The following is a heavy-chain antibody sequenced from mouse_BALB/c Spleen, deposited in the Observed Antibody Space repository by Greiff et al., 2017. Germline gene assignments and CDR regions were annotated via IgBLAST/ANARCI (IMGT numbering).Heavy chain of an antibody. CDR2: ISSGSSTI. J-gene: IGHJ1*01. D-gene: IGHD2-2*01. Sequence: EVQLQESGGGLVQPGGSRKLSCAASGFTFSSFGMHWVRQAPEKGLEWVAYISSGSSTIYYADTVKGRFTISRDNPKNTLFLQMTSLRSEDTAMYYCARGGYDRYFDVWGAGTTVTVSS. V-gene: IGHV5-17*02. CDR3: ARGGYDRYFDV. CDR1: GFTFSSFG.